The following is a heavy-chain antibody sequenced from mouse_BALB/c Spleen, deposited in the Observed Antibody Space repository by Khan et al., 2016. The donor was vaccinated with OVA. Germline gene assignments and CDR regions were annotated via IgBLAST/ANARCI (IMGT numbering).Heavy chain of an antibody. V-gene: IGHV1-9*01. CDR2: ILPESDNT. Sequence: QVQLQQSGAELMKPGASVKISCKATGYTFITYWIEWIKQRPGHGPEWIGDILPESDNTYYNENFKGKATFTADTSSNTAYMQLSSLTSEDSAVYYWARGYGSAYNFDYWGQGTTLTVSS. D-gene: IGHD1-1*01. CDR1: GYTFITYW. J-gene: IGHJ2*01. CDR3: ARGYGSAYNFDY.